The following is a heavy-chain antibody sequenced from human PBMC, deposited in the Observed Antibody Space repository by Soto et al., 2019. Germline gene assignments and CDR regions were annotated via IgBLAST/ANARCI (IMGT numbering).Heavy chain of an antibody. CDR2: FDPEDGET. Sequence: ASVKVSCKVSGYTLTELSMHWVRQAPGKGLEWVGGFDPEDGETIYAQKFQGRVTMTEDTSTDTAYMELSSLRSEDTAVYYCATSVMSGYDLDFDDWGQGTLVTVSS. V-gene: IGHV1-24*01. CDR3: ATSVMSGYDLDFDD. J-gene: IGHJ4*02. D-gene: IGHD5-12*01. CDR1: GYTLTELS.